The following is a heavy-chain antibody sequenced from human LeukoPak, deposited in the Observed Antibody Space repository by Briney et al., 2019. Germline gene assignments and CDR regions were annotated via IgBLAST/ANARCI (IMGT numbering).Heavy chain of an antibody. CDR3: AREAPGVPAAIAAFGI. CDR1: GFTFSSYA. J-gene: IGHJ3*02. Sequence: GRSLRLSCAASGFTFSSYAMHWVRQAPGKGLEWVAVISYDGSNKYYADSVKGRFTISRDNSKNTLYLQMNSLRAEDTAVYYCAREAPGVPAAIAAFGIWGQGTMVTVSS. D-gene: IGHD2-2*01. CDR2: ISYDGSNK. V-gene: IGHV3-30*01.